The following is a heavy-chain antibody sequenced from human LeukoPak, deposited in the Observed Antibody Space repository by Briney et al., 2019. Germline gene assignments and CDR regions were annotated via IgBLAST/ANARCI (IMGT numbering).Heavy chain of an antibody. J-gene: IGHJ5*02. CDR2: INHSGST. D-gene: IGHD3-16*01. CDR1: GGSISNGDHY. V-gene: IGHV4-39*07. CDR3: AREGSRMLYNWFDP. Sequence: PSETLSLTCTVSGGSISNGDHYWSWIRQPPGKGLEWIGEINHSGSTNYNPSLKSRVTISVDTSKNQFSLKLSSVTAADTAVCYCAREGSRMLYNWFDPWGQGTLVTVSS.